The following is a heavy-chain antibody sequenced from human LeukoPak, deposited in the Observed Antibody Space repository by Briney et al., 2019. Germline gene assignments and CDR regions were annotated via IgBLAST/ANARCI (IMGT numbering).Heavy chain of an antibody. CDR1: GFTFSIYW. Sequence: GGSLRLSCAASGFTFSIYWMSWVRQALGKGLEWVANINKDGSEKYYLDSVKGRLTISRENAKNSLYLQMSSLRAEDTAVYYCAREGAATAGCDFWGQGTLVAVSS. D-gene: IGHD6-13*01. V-gene: IGHV3-7*03. J-gene: IGHJ4*02. CDR2: INKDGSEK. CDR3: AREGAATAGCDF.